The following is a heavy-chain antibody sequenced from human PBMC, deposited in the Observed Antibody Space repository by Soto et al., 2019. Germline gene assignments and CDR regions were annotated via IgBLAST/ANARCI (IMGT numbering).Heavy chain of an antibody. CDR3: TTNHDYRIYYYYYGMDV. J-gene: IGHJ6*02. V-gene: IGHV3-15*07. Sequence: EVQLVESGGGLVKPGGSLRLSCAASGFTFSNAWMNWVRQAPGKGLEWVGRIKSKTDDGTTDYAAPVKGRFTISRDDSKNTLYLQMNSLKTEDTAVYYCTTNHDYRIYYYYYGMDVWGQGTTVTVSS. D-gene: IGHD4-4*01. CDR1: GFTFSNAW. CDR2: IKSKTDDGTT.